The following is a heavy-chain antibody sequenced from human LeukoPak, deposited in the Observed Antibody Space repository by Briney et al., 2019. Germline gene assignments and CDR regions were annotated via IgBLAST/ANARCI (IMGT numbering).Heavy chain of an antibody. J-gene: IGHJ6*03. CDR3: AREIVVVVAATPQYYYYYMDV. CDR2: INPNSGGT. Sequence: ASVKVSCKASGYTFTGYYMHWVRQAPGQGLEWMGWINPNSGGTNYAQKFQGRVTMTRDTSISTAYMELSRLRSDDTAVYYCAREIVVVVAATPQYYYYYMDVWGKGTTVTVSS. D-gene: IGHD2-15*01. CDR1: GYTFTGYY. V-gene: IGHV1-2*02.